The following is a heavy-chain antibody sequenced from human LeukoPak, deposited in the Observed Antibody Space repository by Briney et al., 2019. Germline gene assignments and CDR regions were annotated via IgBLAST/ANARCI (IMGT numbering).Heavy chain of an antibody. CDR1: GGSFSGYY. D-gene: IGHD4-23*01. CDR3: ARGPYYGGIDY. Sequence: TSETLSLTCAAYGGSFSGYYWSWIRQPPGKGLEWIGEINHSGSTNYNPSLKSRVTISVDTSKNQFSLKLSSVTAADTAVYYCARGPYYGGIDYWGQGTLVTVSS. V-gene: IGHV4-34*01. CDR2: INHSGST. J-gene: IGHJ4*02.